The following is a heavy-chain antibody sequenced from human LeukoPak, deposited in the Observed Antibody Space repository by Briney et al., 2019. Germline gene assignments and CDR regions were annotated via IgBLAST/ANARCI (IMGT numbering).Heavy chain of an antibody. CDR1: GFTFDDYG. J-gene: IGHJ6*03. D-gene: IGHD3-16*02. V-gene: IGHV3-20*04. CDR3: ARYYDYVWGSYRYHYYYYMDV. CDR2: INWNGGST. Sequence: GGSLRLSCAASGFTFDDYGMSWVRQAPGKGLEWVSGINWNGGSTGYADSVKGRFTISRDNAKNSLYLQMNSLRAEDTALYYCARYYDYVWGSYRYHYYYYMDVWGKGTTVTVSS.